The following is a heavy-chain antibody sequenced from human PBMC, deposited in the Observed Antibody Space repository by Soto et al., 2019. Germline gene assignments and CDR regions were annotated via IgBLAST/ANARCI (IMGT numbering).Heavy chain of an antibody. J-gene: IGHJ5*02. Sequence: PSETLSLTCTVSGGSISSDSYYWGWIRQPPGKGLEWIGSIYYTGSTFYNPSLKSRVTMSVDTSKNHFSLKLSSVTAADTAVYYCARQFPVGVLILLKWFDPWGQGTLVTVSS. D-gene: IGHD3-3*01. CDR1: GGSISSDSYY. V-gene: IGHV4-39*01. CDR3: ARQFPVGVLILLKWFDP. CDR2: IYYTGST.